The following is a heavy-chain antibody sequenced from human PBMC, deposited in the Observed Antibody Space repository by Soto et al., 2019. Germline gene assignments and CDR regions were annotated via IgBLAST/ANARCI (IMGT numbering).Heavy chain of an antibody. D-gene: IGHD6-6*01. CDR2: IYYSGST. CDR1: GGSINDFY. CDR3: ARLGGVAARTFDY. J-gene: IGHJ4*02. V-gene: IGHV4-59*12. Sequence: KASETLSLTCTVSGGSINDFYWSWIRQPPGKGLEWIGYIYYSGSTDYNPSLKSRVTISVDPSKTQFSLNLRSVNTVDTAVYYCARLGGVAARTFDYWGQGTLVTVSS.